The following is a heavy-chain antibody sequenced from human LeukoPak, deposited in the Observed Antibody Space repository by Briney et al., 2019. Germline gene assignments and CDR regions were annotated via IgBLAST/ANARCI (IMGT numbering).Heavy chain of an antibody. CDR3: AKSGYNRFDY. V-gene: IGHV3-23*01. CDR2: ITGSGGST. CDR1: GFTLSSYA. J-gene: IGHJ4*02. Sequence: PGGSLRLSCAASGFTLSSYAMSWVRQAPGKGLEWVSGITGSGGSTYYADSVKGRFTISRDNSKNTLYLQMNSLRVEDTAVYYCAKSGYNRFDYWGQGTLVTVSS. D-gene: IGHD5-24*01.